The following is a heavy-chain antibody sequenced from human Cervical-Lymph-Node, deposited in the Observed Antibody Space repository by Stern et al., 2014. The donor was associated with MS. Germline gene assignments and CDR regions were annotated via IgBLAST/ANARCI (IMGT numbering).Heavy chain of an antibody. Sequence: VQLVQSGPEVKRPGEPLKISCLASGYTFTSYLIRWVRQMPGKGRVWNAVIFPGGSDFGTSPSFQGRVTISADKSSSTAYLQWNNLKASYTAIYYCARQRYFDYWGQGTLVTVSS. CDR3: ARQRYFDY. V-gene: IGHV5-51*01. CDR1: GYTFTSYL. CDR2: IFPGGSDF. J-gene: IGHJ4*02.